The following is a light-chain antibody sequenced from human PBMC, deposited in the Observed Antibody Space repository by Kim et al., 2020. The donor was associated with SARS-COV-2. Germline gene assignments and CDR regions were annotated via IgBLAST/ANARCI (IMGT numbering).Light chain of an antibody. CDR2: YDD. CDR1: SSNIGKNA. J-gene: IGLJ2*01. V-gene: IGLV1-36*01. Sequence: QRVTISSSGSSSNIGKNAVNWYQQLPGKAPKLLIYYDDLLPSGVSDRFSGSKSGTSASLAISGLQSEDEADYYCAAWDDSLNGPVFGGGTKLTVL. CDR3: AAWDDSLNGPV.